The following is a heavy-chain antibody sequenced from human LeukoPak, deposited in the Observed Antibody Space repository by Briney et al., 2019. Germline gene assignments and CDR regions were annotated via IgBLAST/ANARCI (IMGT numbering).Heavy chain of an antibody. Sequence: GGSLRLSCAASGFNVSSNYMTWARQAPGKGLEWVSVIYSGGSIYYADSVEGRFIISRDNSKNTLYLQMNSLRAEDTAVYYCARDYGGSSPFDYWGQGTLVTVSS. V-gene: IGHV3-66*01. J-gene: IGHJ4*02. D-gene: IGHD4-23*01. CDR2: IYSGGSI. CDR3: ARDYGGSSPFDY. CDR1: GFNVSSNY.